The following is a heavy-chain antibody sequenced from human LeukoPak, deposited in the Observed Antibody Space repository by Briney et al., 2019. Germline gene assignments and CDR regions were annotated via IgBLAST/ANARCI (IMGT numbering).Heavy chain of an antibody. CDR2: IDWDDDK. CDR3: ARHSSGSKRGAFDI. CDR1: GFSLSTSGMC. Sequence: ESGPALVKPTQTLTLTCTFSGFSLSTSGMCVSWIRQPPGKALEWLALIDWDDDKYYSTSLKTRLTISKDTSKNQVVLTMTNMDPVDTATYYCARHSSGSKRGAFDIWGQGTMVTVSS. V-gene: IGHV2-70*01. J-gene: IGHJ3*02. D-gene: IGHD6-19*01.